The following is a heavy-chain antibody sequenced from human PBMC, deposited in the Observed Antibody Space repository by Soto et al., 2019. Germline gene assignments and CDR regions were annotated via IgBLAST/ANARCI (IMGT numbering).Heavy chain of an antibody. CDR1: AYTFTGYY. D-gene: IGHD1-1*01. CDR2: MNPKNSDT. CDR3: ARDGPGTGNDDCDY. V-gene: IGHV1-2*02. J-gene: IGHJ4*02. Sequence: QVQLVQSGADVKKPGDSMRVSCKASAYTFTGYYIHWVRQAPGQGLEWMGWMNPKNSDTGYAPQFQGRVTMTRDTSINTAYRDLRRLTSDDTASYYCARDGPGTGNDDCDYWGQGALVTVSS.